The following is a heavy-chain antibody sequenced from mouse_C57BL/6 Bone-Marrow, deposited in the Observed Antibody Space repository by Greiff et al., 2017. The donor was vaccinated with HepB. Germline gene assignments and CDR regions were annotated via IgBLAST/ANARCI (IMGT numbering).Heavy chain of an antibody. CDR2: ISSGGDYI. Sequence: EVKLMESGEGLVKPGGSLKLSCAASGFTFSSYAMSWVRQTPEKRLEWVAYISSGGDYIYYADTVKGRFTISRDNARNTLYLQMSSLKSEDTAMYYCTREDYYGWYFDVWGTGTTVTVSS. D-gene: IGHD1-1*01. CDR3: TREDYYGWYFDV. J-gene: IGHJ1*03. CDR1: GFTFSSYA. V-gene: IGHV5-9-1*02.